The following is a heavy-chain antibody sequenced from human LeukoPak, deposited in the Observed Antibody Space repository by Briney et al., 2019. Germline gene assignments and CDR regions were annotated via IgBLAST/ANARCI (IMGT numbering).Heavy chain of an antibody. CDR3: AKGRDYYGSGADY. J-gene: IGHJ4*02. Sequence: GGSLRLSCAASGFTSSSYGMHWVRQAPGKGLEWVAVISYDGSNKYYADSVKGRFTISRDNSKNTLYVQMNSLRAEDTAEYYCAKGRDYYGSGADYWGQGTLVTVTS. D-gene: IGHD3-10*01. CDR2: ISYDGSNK. CDR1: GFTSSSYG. V-gene: IGHV3-30*18.